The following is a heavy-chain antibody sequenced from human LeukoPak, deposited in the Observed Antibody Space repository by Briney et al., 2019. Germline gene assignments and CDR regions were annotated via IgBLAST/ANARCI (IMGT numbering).Heavy chain of an antibody. J-gene: IGHJ5*02. D-gene: IGHD1-26*01. CDR2: INPSGDFR. CDR1: GYTFGTHW. Sequence: GASVKVSCKASGYTFGTHWMHWVRQAPGQGLEWMGIINPSGDFRSYAQKFQGRIIVTRDMSTRTLYMELSDLRPEDTAVYYCARDFSGKWEQLTGWWLDPWGQGTLVIVSS. CDR3: ARDFSGKWEQLTGWWLDP. V-gene: IGHV1-46*01.